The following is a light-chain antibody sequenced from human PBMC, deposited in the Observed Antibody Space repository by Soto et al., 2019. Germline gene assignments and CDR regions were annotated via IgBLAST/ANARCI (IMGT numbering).Light chain of an antibody. Sequence: DTQLTQSPSFLSASVGDRVTITCRASQGIISYLAWYQQKPGKALKLLIYGASTLQSGVPSRFSGSGSGTEFTLTISDLQPEDFATYYCQQLNSYPLTFGGGTKVEI. CDR1: QGIISY. CDR3: QQLNSYPLT. V-gene: IGKV1-9*01. J-gene: IGKJ4*01. CDR2: GAS.